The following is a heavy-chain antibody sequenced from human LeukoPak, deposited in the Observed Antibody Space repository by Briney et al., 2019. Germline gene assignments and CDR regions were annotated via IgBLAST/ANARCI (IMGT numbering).Heavy chain of an antibody. D-gene: IGHD3-22*01. CDR3: AKDLYRRYDSSGYYGPYFDY. CDR1: RFTFSSYG. CDR2: IWYDGSNK. V-gene: IGHV3-33*06. J-gene: IGHJ4*02. Sequence: GGSLRLSCAASRFTFSSYGMHWVRQAPGKGLEWVAVIWYDGSNKYYADSVKGRFTISRDNSKNTLYLQMNSLRAEDTAVYYCAKDLYRRYDSSGYYGPYFDYWGQGTLVTVSS.